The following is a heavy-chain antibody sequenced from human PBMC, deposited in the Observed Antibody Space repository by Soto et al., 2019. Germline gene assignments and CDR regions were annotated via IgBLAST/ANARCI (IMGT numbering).Heavy chain of an antibody. CDR2: INPSGGST. V-gene: IGHV1-46*03. Sequence: QVQLVQSGAEVKKPGASVKVSCKASGYTFTSYYMHWVRQAPGQGLEWMGIINPSGGSTSYAQKFQGRVTMTRDTSTSTVYRELSSLRSEDTAVYYCARATYCGGDCSSDAFDIWGQGTMVTVSS. J-gene: IGHJ3*02. CDR3: ARATYCGGDCSSDAFDI. D-gene: IGHD2-21*02. CDR1: GYTFTSYY.